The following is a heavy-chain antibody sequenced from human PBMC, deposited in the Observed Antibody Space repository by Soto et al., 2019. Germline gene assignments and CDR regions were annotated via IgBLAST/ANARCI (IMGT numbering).Heavy chain of an antibody. Sequence: GVSLRLSCAASGFTFSSYGMHWVRQAPGKGLEWVAVISYDGSNKYYADSVKGRFTISRDNSKNTLYLQMNSLRAEDTAVYYCAKDPPQKGGSCCDYWGQGTLVNVSS. D-gene: IGHD2-15*01. J-gene: IGHJ4*02. CDR1: GFTFSSYG. V-gene: IGHV3-30*18. CDR2: ISYDGSNK. CDR3: AKDPPQKGGSCCDY.